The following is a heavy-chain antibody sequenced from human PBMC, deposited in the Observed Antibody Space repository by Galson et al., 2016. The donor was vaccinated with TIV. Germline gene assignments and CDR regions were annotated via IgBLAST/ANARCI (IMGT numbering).Heavy chain of an antibody. J-gene: IGHJ6*02. V-gene: IGHV1-69*13. CDR2: IIPVFGTA. CDR3: AAVITFGGVLVYGRDYGMDV. D-gene: IGHD3-16*02. Sequence: SVKVSCKASGGTFKIHSITWVRQAPGQGLEWMGGIIPVFGTANYAQSFRGRVTITADESTNTAYLQLSSLRSEDTAVYYCAAVITFGGVLVYGRDYGMDVWGQATTVTVSS. CDR1: GGTFKIHS.